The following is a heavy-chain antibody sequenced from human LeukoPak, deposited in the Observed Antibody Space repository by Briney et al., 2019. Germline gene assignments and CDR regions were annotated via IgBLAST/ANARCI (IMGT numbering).Heavy chain of an antibody. D-gene: IGHD2-2*01. V-gene: IGHV4-34*01. CDR2: INHSGST. CDR1: GGSFSGYY. Sequence: SETLSLTCAVYGGSFSGYYWSWIRQPLGKGLEWIGEINHSGSTNYNPSLKSRVTISVDTSKNQFSLKLSSVTAADTAVYYCARHPRRPAFHSSGTSGWFDPWGQGTLVTVSS. J-gene: IGHJ5*02. CDR3: ARHPRRPAFHSSGTSGWFDP.